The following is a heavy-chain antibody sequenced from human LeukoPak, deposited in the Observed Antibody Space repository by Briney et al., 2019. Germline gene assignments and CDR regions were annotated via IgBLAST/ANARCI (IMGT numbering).Heavy chain of an antibody. Sequence: GASVKVSCKASGYTFTGYYMHWVRQAPGQGLEWMGRINPNSGDTNYAQKFQGRVTMTRDTSISTAYMELSRLRSDDTAVYYCARGYYGSGSYSWFDPWGQGTLVTVSS. J-gene: IGHJ5*02. CDR2: INPNSGDT. D-gene: IGHD3-10*01. CDR1: GYTFTGYY. V-gene: IGHV1-2*06. CDR3: ARGYYGSGSYSWFDP.